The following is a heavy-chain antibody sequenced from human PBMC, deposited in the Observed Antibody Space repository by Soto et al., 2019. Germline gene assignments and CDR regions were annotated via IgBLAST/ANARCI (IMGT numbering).Heavy chain of an antibody. CDR1: GGSISSGDYY. Sequence: PSETLSLTCTVSGGSISSGDYYWSWIRQPPGKGLEWIGYIYYSGSTYYNPSLKSRVTISVDTSKNQFSLKLSSVTAADTAVYYCARYRRSYLLKTGTYNWFDLWGQGTLVTVSS. J-gene: IGHJ5*02. CDR2: IYYSGST. D-gene: IGHD1-7*01. CDR3: ARYRRSYLLKTGTYNWFDL. V-gene: IGHV4-30-4*01.